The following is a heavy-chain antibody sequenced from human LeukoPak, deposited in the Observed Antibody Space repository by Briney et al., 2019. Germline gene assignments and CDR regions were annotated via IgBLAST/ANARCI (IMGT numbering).Heavy chain of an antibody. Sequence: GGSLRLSCAASGFTFSSYSMNWVRQAPGKGLEWVSAISGGGGSTYYADSVKGRFTISRDNSKNTLYLQMNSLRAEDTAVYYCAKTHSSGWSSFDYWGRGTLVTVSS. J-gene: IGHJ4*02. CDR3: AKTHSSGWSSFDY. V-gene: IGHV3-23*01. CDR2: ISGGGGST. D-gene: IGHD6-19*01. CDR1: GFTFSSYS.